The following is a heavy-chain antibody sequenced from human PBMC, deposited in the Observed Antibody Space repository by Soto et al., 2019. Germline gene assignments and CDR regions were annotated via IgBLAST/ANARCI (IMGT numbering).Heavy chain of an antibody. D-gene: IGHD2-8*01. V-gene: IGHV1-18*04. J-gene: IGHJ4*02. CDR1: GYTFTSYG. Sequence: ASVKVSCKASGYTFTSYGISWVRQAPGQGLEWMGWISAYNGNTNYAQKLQGRVTMTTDTSTSTAYMELGSLRSDDTAVYYCARDLAGYCTNGVCYPFDYWGQGTLVTVSS. CDR2: ISAYNGNT. CDR3: ARDLAGYCTNGVCYPFDY.